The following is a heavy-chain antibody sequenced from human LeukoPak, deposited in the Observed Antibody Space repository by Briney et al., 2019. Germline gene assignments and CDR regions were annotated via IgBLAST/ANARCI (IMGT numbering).Heavy chain of an antibody. CDR2: IGGSNGIT. V-gene: IGHV3-23*01. CDR1: RFTFNSYA. CDR3: AKDKTGTTRGYFDY. D-gene: IGHD1-1*01. J-gene: IGHJ4*02. Sequence: GGSLRLSCEASRFTFNSYAMSWVRQAPGKGLEWVSVIGGSNGITFYVGSVKGRFTISRDNAKNSLYLQMNSLRAEDTALYYCAKDKTGTTRGYFDYWGQGTLVTVSS.